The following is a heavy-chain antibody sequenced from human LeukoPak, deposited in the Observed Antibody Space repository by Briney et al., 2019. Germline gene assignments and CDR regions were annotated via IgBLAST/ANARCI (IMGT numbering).Heavy chain of an antibody. Sequence: GGSLRLSCVASGFTESGFTFSSYAMTWVRQAPGKGLEWVSGISGIGGGTYYADSVKGRFTISRDNSKNTLYLQMNSLRAEDTAVYYCAKEGENAPHSYFDYWGQGTLVTVSS. D-gene: IGHD3-16*01. J-gene: IGHJ4*02. V-gene: IGHV3-23*01. CDR3: AKEGENAPHSYFDY. CDR1: GFTESGFTFSSYA. CDR2: ISGIGGGT.